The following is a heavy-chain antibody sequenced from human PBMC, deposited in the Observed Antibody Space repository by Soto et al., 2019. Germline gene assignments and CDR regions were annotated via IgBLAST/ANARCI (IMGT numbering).Heavy chain of an antibody. CDR3: AAAQLIAAVGGYYYYMDV. V-gene: IGHV1-69*02. CDR1: GGTFSSYT. Sequence: SVKVSCKASGGTFSSYTISWVRQAPGQGLDWMGMIIPILGIANYVQKFQGRVTITADKSTSTAYMELSSLRSEDTAVFYCAAAQLIAAVGGYYYYMDVWGKGTTVTVSS. CDR2: IIPILGIA. D-gene: IGHD6-13*01. J-gene: IGHJ6*03.